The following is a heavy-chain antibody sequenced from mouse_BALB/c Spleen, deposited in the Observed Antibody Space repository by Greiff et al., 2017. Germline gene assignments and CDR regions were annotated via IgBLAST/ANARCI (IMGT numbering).Heavy chain of an antibody. Sequence: QVQLQQPGAELVKPGASVKLSCKASGYTFTSYWLHWVKQRPGQGLEWIGEIDPSDSYTNYNQKFKGKATLTVDKSSSTAYMQLSSLTSEDSAVYYCARGDNLFAYWGQGTLVTVSA. CDR2: IDPSDSYT. J-gene: IGHJ3*01. CDR1: GYTFTSYW. CDR3: ARGDNLFAY. D-gene: IGHD1-3*01. V-gene: IGHV1-69*02.